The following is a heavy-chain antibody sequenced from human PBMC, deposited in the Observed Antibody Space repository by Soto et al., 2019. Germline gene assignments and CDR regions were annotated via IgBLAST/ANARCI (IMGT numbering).Heavy chain of an antibody. J-gene: IGHJ4*02. CDR1: RASVSSGSYS. CDR2: IYYSESN. D-gene: IGHD6-19*01. Sequence: SDSLSLTCTVSRASVSSGSYSWSWIRQPPGKGLEWIGYIYYSESNNYSPLLKSRVNISVDTSKNQFSLDMSSVTAAETAGYYCGRAHSSGWHIDYWGQGTLVTVSS. CDR3: GRAHSSGWHIDY. V-gene: IGHV4-61*01.